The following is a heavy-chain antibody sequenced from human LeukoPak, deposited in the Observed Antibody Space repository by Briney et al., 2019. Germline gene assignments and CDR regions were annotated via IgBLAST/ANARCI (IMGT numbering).Heavy chain of an antibody. V-gene: IGHV4-39*07. CDR1: GGSISSSSYY. J-gene: IGHJ4*02. CDR3: AREDTAMVMYYFDY. D-gene: IGHD5-18*01. CDR2: IYYSGST. Sequence: SETLSLTCTVSGGSISSSSYYWGWIRQPPGKGLEWIGSIYYSGSTYYNPSLKSRVTISVDTSKNQFSLKLSSVTAADTAVYYCAREDTAMVMYYFDYWGQGTLVTVSS.